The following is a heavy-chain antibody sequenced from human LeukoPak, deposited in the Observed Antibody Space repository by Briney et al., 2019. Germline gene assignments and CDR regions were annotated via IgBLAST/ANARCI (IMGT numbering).Heavy chain of an antibody. CDR2: IRYDGSNK. CDR1: GFTFSSYG. V-gene: IGHV3-30*02. J-gene: IGHJ4*02. D-gene: IGHD2-2*01. CDR3: AKAASASAAIDY. Sequence: PGGSLRLSCAASGFTFSSYGKHWVRQAPGKGLEWVAFIRYDGSNKYYADSVKGRFTISRDNSKNTLYLQMNSLRAEDTAVYYCAKAASASAAIDYWGQGTLVTVSS.